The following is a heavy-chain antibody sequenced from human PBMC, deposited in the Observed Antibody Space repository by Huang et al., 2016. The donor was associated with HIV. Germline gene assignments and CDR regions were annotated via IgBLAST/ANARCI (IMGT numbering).Heavy chain of an antibody. CDR3: AKDSDYNWHHCDY. Sequence: EVQLLESGGGLVQPGGSLRLSCAASGFTFNSYAMRWVRQAPGKGLEWVSTISGSGLTTYYAASVKGRFTISRDNSKNTLYLQINSLRAEDTAVYYCAKDSDYNWHHCDYWGQGNLVSVSS. V-gene: IGHV3-23*01. D-gene: IGHD1-1*01. CDR2: ISGSGLTT. CDR1: GFTFNSYA. J-gene: IGHJ4*02.